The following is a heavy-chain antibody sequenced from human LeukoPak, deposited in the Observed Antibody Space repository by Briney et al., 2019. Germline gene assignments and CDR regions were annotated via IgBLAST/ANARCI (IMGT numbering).Heavy chain of an antibody. D-gene: IGHD3-22*01. CDR1: GFTFSSYW. CDR3: ASINYYYDSSGPFDY. Sequence: GGSLRLSCAASGFTFSSYWMHWVRQAPGKGLVWVSRINSDGRSTSYADSVKGRFTISRDKAKNTLSLQMNSLRAEDTAVYYCASINYYYDSSGPFDYWGQGTLVTVSS. V-gene: IGHV3-74*01. J-gene: IGHJ4*02. CDR2: INSDGRST.